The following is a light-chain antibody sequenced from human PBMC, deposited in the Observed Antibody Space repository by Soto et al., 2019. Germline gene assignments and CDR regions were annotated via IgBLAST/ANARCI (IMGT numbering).Light chain of an antibody. V-gene: IGKV1-5*03. Sequence: DIQMTQSPSTLSASLGDRVTITCRASQSIGDSLAWYQQRPGKAPNLLIYKASTLEGGVPSRFSGSGSGTEFTLTISSLQPDDFATYYCHQYNSYLWTFGQGTKVDIK. J-gene: IGKJ1*01. CDR1: QSIGDS. CDR3: HQYNSYLWT. CDR2: KAS.